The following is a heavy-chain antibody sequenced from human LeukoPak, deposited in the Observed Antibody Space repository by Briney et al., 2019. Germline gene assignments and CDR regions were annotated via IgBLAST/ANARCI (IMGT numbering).Heavy chain of an antibody. J-gene: IGHJ4*02. V-gene: IGHV3-74*01. CDR1: GFTFSSYW. CDR3: TRGANWAFDY. Sequence: PGGSLRLSCAASGFTFSSYWMSWVRQAPGKGLVWVSRVYSDGSDPRHADSVKGRFTISRDNAKNTLYLQMNSLRVEDTAVYYCTRGANWAFDYWGQGTLVTVSS. CDR2: VYSDGSDP. D-gene: IGHD1-1*01.